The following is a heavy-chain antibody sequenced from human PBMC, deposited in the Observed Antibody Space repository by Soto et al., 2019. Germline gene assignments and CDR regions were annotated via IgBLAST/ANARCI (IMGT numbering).Heavy chain of an antibody. J-gene: IGHJ5*02. V-gene: IGHV4-31*03. CDR3: ARYNGDTRFFDP. CDR1: GDSITSAGYY. CDR2: IYYSGTT. D-gene: IGHD4-17*01. Sequence: QVQLQESGPGLVKPSETLSLTCTVSGDSITSAGYYWSWIRQHPGKGLEWFGYIYYSGTTYYNPSLSSRVTISVDTSKNQFSLKLTSVTAADTAMYYCARYNGDTRFFDPWGRGTLVTVSS.